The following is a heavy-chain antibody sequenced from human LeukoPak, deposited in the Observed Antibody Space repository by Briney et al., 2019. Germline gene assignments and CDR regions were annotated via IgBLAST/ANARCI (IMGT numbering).Heavy chain of an antibody. CDR3: AKDWSEGSGSYIDY. J-gene: IGHJ4*02. CDR1: GFSFGNHA. Sequence: PGRSLRLSSAASGFSFGNHAMHWVRQAPGKGLEWLAVTSYDGTRQYYADFVRGRFTISRENSKNTLYLHMNSLRVDDTAVYYCAKDWSEGSGSYIDYWGQGALVTVSS. V-gene: IGHV3-30*04. D-gene: IGHD3-10*01. CDR2: TSYDGTRQ.